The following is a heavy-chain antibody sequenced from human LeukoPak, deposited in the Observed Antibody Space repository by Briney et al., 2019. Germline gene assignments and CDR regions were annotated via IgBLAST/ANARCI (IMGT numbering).Heavy chain of an antibody. CDR2: IYYSGST. CDR1: GGSISSSSYY. V-gene: IGHV4-39*01. Sequence: SETLSLTCTVSGGSISSSSYYWGWIRQPPGKGLEWIGSIYYSGSTYYNPSLKSRVTISVDTSKNQFSLKLSSVTAADTAVYYCARITIRFGMDVWGQGTTVTVSS. D-gene: IGHD3-3*01. CDR3: ARITIRFGMDV. J-gene: IGHJ6*02.